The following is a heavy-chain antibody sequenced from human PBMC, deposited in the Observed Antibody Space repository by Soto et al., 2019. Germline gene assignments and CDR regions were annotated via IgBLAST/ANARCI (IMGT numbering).Heavy chain of an antibody. CDR3: ARKRPNLHYYYGMDV. CDR1: GFTFSSYG. J-gene: IGHJ6*02. Sequence: QVQLVESGGGVVQPGRSLRLSCAASGFTFSSYGMHWVRQAPGKGLEWVAVIWYDGSNKYYADSVKGRFTISRDNSKNTLYLQMNSLRAEDTAVYYCARKRPNLHYYYGMDVWGQGTTVTVSS. V-gene: IGHV3-33*01. CDR2: IWYDGSNK.